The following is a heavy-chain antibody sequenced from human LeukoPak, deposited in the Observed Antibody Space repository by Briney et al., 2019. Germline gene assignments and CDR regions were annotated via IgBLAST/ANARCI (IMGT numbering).Heavy chain of an antibody. CDR3: ARESRDSSGWSKPFDY. J-gene: IGHJ4*02. Sequence: PGGSLRLSCAAPGFTFSSYAMHWVRQAPGKGLEYVSAINTNGGYAYYANSVKGRFTISRDNSNNTLYLEMGSLRAEDMAVYYCARESRDSSGWSKPFDYWGQGTLVTVSS. CDR2: INTNGGYA. V-gene: IGHV3-64*01. D-gene: IGHD6-19*01. CDR1: GFTFSSYA.